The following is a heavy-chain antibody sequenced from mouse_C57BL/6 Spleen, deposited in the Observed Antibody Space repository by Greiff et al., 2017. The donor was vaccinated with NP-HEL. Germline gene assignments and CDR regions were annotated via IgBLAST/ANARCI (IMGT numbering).Heavy chain of an antibody. Sequence: QVQLQQSGAELVRPGASVKLSCKASGYTFTDYYINWVKQRPGQGLEWIARIYPGSGNTYYNEKFKGKATLTAEKSSSTAYMQLSSLTSEDSAVYFCARERDWGYFDYWGQGTTLTVSS. V-gene: IGHV1-76*01. D-gene: IGHD4-1*01. J-gene: IGHJ2*01. CDR3: ARERDWGYFDY. CDR1: GYTFTDYY. CDR2: IYPGSGNT.